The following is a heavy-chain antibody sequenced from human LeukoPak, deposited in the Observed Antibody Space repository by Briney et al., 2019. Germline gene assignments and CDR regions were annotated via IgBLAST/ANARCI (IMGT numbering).Heavy chain of an antibody. Sequence: SETLSLTCTVSGGSISTSNYYWGWLRQPPGKGLEWIANIFYSGSTYYSPSLRSRVTISLDTSRNQFSLKLNSVTAADTAVYYCAKGAGGFSYYNWFDPWGQGTLVTVSS. J-gene: IGHJ5*02. CDR1: GGSISTSNYY. V-gene: IGHV4-39*07. CDR2: IFYSGST. D-gene: IGHD5-18*01. CDR3: AKGAGGFSYYNWFDP.